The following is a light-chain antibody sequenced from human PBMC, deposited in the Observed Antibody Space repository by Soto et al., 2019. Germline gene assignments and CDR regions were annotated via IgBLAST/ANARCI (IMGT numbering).Light chain of an antibody. Sequence: DIVMTQSPDSLAVSLGERATINCKSSRRLLYSSSNKNYLDWYQQRPGQPPKLLIYWTSTREAGVPDRFSGSGSGTDFTLTISSLQAEDVAVYYCQQYYTTPVTFGEGTKVESK. CDR1: RRLLYSSSNKNY. CDR2: WTS. J-gene: IGKJ4*01. V-gene: IGKV4-1*01. CDR3: QQYYTTPVT.